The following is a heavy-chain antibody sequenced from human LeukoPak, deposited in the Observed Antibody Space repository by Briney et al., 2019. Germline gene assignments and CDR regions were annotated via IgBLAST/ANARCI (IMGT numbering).Heavy chain of an antibody. Sequence: SVKVSCKASGGTFSSYAISWVRQAPGQGLEWMGGIIPIFGTANYAQKFQGRVTITADKSTSTAYMELSSLRSEGTAVYYCARADILTGYRFDYWGQGTLVTVSS. CDR3: ARADILTGYRFDY. CDR2: IIPIFGTA. D-gene: IGHD3-9*01. J-gene: IGHJ4*02. V-gene: IGHV1-69*06. CDR1: GGTFSSYA.